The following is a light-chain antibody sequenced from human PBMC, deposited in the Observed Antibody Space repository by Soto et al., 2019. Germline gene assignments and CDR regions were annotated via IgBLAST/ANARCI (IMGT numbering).Light chain of an antibody. CDR3: QSYDSSLSGVI. V-gene: IGLV1-40*01. Sequence: QSVLTQPPSVSGAPGQRVTISCTGSSSNIGAGHDVYWYQQLPGTAPKLLIYANSNRPSGVPDRFSGSKSGTSASLAITGLQAEDEADYYCQSYDSSLSGVIFGGGTKLTVL. CDR2: ANS. J-gene: IGLJ2*01. CDR1: SSNIGAGHD.